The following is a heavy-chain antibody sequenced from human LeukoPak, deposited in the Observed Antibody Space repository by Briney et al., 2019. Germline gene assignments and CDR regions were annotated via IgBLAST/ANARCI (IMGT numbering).Heavy chain of an antibody. CDR1: GFTFSSYE. J-gene: IGHJ4*02. CDR2: ISTSDGAI. Sequence: PSGGSLRLACVASGFTFSSYEMNWVRQAPGKGLEWVSYISTSDGAIKYADSVRGRFTISRDNAKNSLYLQMSSLRAEDTAVYYCARVEDVSINWGQGTLVTVSS. V-gene: IGHV3-48*03. CDR3: ARVEDVSIN. D-gene: IGHD3-3*02.